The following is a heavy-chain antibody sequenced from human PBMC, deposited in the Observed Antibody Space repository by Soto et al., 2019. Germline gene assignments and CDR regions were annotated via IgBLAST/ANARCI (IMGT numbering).Heavy chain of an antibody. CDR2: IWYDGSNK. CDR1: GFTFSSYG. J-gene: IGHJ6*02. V-gene: IGHV3-33*01. Sequence: GGSLRLSCAASGFTFSSYGIHWGRQAPGKGLEWVAVIWYDGSNKYYADSVKGRFTISGDNSKNTLYLQMNSLRAEDTAVYYCARLGYCSSTSCHRYYYYGMDVWGQGTTVTVSS. D-gene: IGHD2-2*01. CDR3: ARLGYCSSTSCHRYYYYGMDV.